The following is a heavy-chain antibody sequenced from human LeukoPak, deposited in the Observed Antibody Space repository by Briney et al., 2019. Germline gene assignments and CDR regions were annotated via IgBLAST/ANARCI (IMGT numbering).Heavy chain of an antibody. D-gene: IGHD3-22*01. CDR1: GYTFTRYY. V-gene: IGHV1-46*01. Sequence: ASVKVSCKASGYTFTRYYMHWVRQAPGQGLEWMGIINPSGGSTSYAQKFQGRVTMTRDTSTSTVYMELSSLRSEDTAVYYCARARYPDSSAYYYFGYWGQGTLVTVSS. CDR3: ARARYPDSSAYYYFGY. J-gene: IGHJ4*02. CDR2: INPSGGST.